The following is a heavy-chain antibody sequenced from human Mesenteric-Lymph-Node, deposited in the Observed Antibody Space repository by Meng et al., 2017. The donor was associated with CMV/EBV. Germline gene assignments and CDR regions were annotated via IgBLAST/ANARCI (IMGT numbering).Heavy chain of an antibody. Sequence: GSLRLSCSVSGVSVSSRSYYWTWIRQSPGKRPEWIGNVFYSYGGSTSYNPSLNSRVTISIDTSKNQFSLTLYSVTAADTAVYYCARNLPSSSWSRGWFDPWGQGTLVTVSS. CDR2: VFYSYGGST. CDR3: ARNLPSSSWSRGWFDP. J-gene: IGHJ5*02. V-gene: IGHV4-61*01. D-gene: IGHD6-13*01. CDR1: GVSVSSRSYY.